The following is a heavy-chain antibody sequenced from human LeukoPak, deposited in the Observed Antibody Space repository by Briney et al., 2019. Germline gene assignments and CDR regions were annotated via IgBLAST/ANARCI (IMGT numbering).Heavy chain of an antibody. J-gene: IGHJ4*02. CDR2: IWYDGSNK. CDR1: GFTFSSYG. Sequence: GGSLRLSCAASGFTFSSYGMHWVRQAPGKGLEWVAVIWYDGSNKYYADSVKGRFTISRDNSKNTLYLQMNSLRAEDTAVYYCARVRSCRGSTYFDYWGQGTLVTVSS. CDR3: ARVRSCRGSTYFDY. V-gene: IGHV3-33*01. D-gene: IGHD1-26*01.